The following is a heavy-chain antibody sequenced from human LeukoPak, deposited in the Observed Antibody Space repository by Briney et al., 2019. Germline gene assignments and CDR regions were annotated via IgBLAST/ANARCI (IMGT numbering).Heavy chain of an antibody. V-gene: IGHV4-61*02. J-gene: IGHJ3*02. CDR2: IYTSGST. CDR3: ARRPNDDGGHPAAFDI. D-gene: IGHD4-23*01. CDR1: SGSISSGSYY. Sequence: SETLSLTCTVSSGSISSGSYYWSWIRQPAGTGLEWIGRIYTSGSTNYNPSLKSRVTMSVDTSNNQFSLKLSSVTAADTAAYYCARRPNDDGGHPAAFDIWGQGTMVTVSS.